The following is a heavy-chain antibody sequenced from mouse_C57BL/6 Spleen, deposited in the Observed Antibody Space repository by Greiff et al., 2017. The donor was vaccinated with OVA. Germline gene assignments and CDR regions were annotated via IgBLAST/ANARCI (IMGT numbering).Heavy chain of an antibody. D-gene: IGHD1-1*01. J-gene: IGHJ1*03. Sequence: QVQLMESGPELVQPGASVKLSCKASGYPFTSYDINWVNQTPGQGLEWIACICPRDGSTNYPEKFKGKATLTVDTSFSTAYMELHRLTSEDSAVYFCAREGGSRGYWYFDVWGTGTTVTVSS. CDR3: AREGGSRGYWYFDV. V-gene: IGHV1-85*01. CDR2: ICPRDGST. CDR1: GYPFTSYD.